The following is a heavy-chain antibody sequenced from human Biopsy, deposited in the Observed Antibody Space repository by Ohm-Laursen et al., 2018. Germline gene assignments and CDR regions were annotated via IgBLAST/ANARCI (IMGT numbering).Heavy chain of an antibody. D-gene: IGHD1-1*01. Sequence: ASVTVSRKVSGYTLTELSMHWARQAPGKGLEWMGGFAPENGKTVYAQNFQARVSMIEDTSTDTAYMELRSLRSEDTAVYYCAADINVWNVNYWGQGTQVTVSS. CDR3: AADINVWNVNY. CDR2: FAPENGKT. V-gene: IGHV1-24*01. CDR1: GYTLTELS. J-gene: IGHJ4*02.